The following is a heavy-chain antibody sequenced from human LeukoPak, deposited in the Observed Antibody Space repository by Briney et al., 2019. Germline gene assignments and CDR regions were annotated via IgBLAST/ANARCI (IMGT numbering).Heavy chain of an antibody. CDR3: ARDWGYYDSSGYYYPYYFDY. CDR1: GFTFSSYS. CDR2: ISSGSSYI. D-gene: IGHD3-22*01. V-gene: IGHV3-21*01. J-gene: IGHJ4*02. Sequence: PGGSLRLSCAASGFTFSSYSMNWVRQAPGKGPEWVSSISSGSSYIYYADSVKGRFTISRDNAKNSLYLQMNSLRAEDTAVYYCARDWGYYDSSGYYYPYYFDYWGQGTLVTVSS.